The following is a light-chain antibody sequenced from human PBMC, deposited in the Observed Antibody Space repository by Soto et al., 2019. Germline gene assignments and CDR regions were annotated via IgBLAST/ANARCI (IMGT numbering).Light chain of an antibody. V-gene: IGKV2-30*02. Sequence: LMTQSPLSLPVTLGQPASISCRSSQSLVHSDGRTYLSWFQQRPGQSPRRLIYKVSNWDSGVPDRFSGGGSGTDFTLRISRVEAEDVGVYYCLVGTHGVTFGQGTRLEIK. CDR2: KVS. CDR1: QSLVHSDGRTY. J-gene: IGKJ5*01. CDR3: LVGTHGVT.